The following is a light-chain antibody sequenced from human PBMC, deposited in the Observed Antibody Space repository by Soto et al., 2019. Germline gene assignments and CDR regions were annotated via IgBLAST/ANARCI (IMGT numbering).Light chain of an antibody. CDR3: QQYNSPPYT. CDR2: DAS. V-gene: IGKV1-5*01. J-gene: IGKJ2*01. Sequence: DIQMTQSPSTLSASVGDRVTITCRASQSISTLLAWYQQKPGKAPKLLIYDASSLENGDPARFSGSGSGTEFTLAISSLQSDCFATYYCQQYNSPPYTFGRGTRLEIK. CDR1: QSISTL.